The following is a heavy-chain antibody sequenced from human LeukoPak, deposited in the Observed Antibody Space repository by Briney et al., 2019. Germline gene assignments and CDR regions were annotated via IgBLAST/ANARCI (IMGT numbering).Heavy chain of an antibody. CDR1: GGSISSYY. Sequence: SETLSLTCTVSGGSISSYYWSWIRQTPGKGLEWIGYIYYSGGTNYNPSLNSRVTMSVDTSKNQFSLNLNSVAAADTAVYYCARGYSSSWLGKFDYWGQGTLVTVSS. CDR2: IYYSGGT. D-gene: IGHD6-13*01. J-gene: IGHJ4*02. V-gene: IGHV4-59*01. CDR3: ARGYSSSWLGKFDY.